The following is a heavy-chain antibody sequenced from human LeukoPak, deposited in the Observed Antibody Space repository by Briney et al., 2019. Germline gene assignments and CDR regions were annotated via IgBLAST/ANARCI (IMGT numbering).Heavy chain of an antibody. CDR3: ARVRYGSGWNFDY. Sequence: GGSLRLACAASGFTFSSYEMNWVRQAPGKGLEWVAYISSSGSTIYYADSVKGQFTISRDNAKKSLYLQMNSPRAEDTAVYYCARVRYGSGWNFDYWGQGTLVSVSS. V-gene: IGHV3-48*03. CDR1: GFTFSSYE. J-gene: IGHJ4*02. CDR2: ISSSGSTI. D-gene: IGHD6-19*01.